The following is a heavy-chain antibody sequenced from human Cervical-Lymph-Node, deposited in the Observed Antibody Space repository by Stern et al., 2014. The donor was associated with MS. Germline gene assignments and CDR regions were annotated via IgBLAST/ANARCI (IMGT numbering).Heavy chain of an antibody. Sequence: EVHLVESGAGLVQPGGSLRLSCAASGFTFSTCWMTWVRQAPGQVLEWVANIKQDGSDKYYVDSVKGRFTISRDNAKNSLYLQMNSLRAEDTAVYYCARRIQPFDYWGQGTLVTVSS. CDR3: ARRIQPFDY. V-gene: IGHV3-7*01. D-gene: IGHD5-18*01. CDR1: GFTFSTCW. J-gene: IGHJ4*02. CDR2: IKQDGSDK.